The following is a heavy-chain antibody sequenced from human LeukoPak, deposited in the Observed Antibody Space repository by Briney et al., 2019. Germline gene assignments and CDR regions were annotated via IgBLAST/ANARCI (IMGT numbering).Heavy chain of an antibody. CDR1: GFTFSSYG. V-gene: IGHV3-30*02. Sequence: GGSLRLSCAASGFTFSSYGMHWVRQAPGKGLEWGAFIRYDGSNKYYADSVKGRFTISRDNSKNTLYLQMNRLRAEDTAVYFCAKDDGVVGAIDFDYWGQGTLVTVSS. CDR3: AKDDGVVGAIDFDY. J-gene: IGHJ4*02. CDR2: IRYDGSNK. D-gene: IGHD1-26*01.